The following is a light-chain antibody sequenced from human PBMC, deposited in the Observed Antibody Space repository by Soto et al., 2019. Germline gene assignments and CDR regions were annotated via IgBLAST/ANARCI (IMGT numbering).Light chain of an antibody. CDR1: QSVSSY. CDR2: DTS. CDR3: HQRSNWPRT. Sequence: EIVLTQSPATLSLSPGEIATLSCRASQSVSSYLAWYQQKPGQAPRLLIYDTSNRATGIPARFSGSGSGTDFTLTISSLEPEDVAVYYCHQRSNWPRTFGQGTKLEIK. V-gene: IGKV3-11*01. J-gene: IGKJ2*01.